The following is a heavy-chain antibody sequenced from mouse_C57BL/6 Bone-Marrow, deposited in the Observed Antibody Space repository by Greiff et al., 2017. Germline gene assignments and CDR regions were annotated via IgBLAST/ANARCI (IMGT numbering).Heavy chain of an antibody. CDR2: ISSGGSYT. J-gene: IGHJ4*01. CDR3: ARHGFLYYYAMDY. V-gene: IGHV5-6*01. CDR1: GFTFSSYG. Sequence: EVKLVESGGDLVKPGGSLKLSCAASGFTFSSYGMSWVRQTPDKRLEWVATISSGGSYTYYPDSVKGRFTISRDNAKNTLYLQMSSLKSEDTAMYYCARHGFLYYYAMDYWGQGTSVTVSS.